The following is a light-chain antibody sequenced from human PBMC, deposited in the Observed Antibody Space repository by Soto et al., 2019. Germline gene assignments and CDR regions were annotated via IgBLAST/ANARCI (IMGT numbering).Light chain of an antibody. CDR1: SSNIGSNT. V-gene: IGLV1-44*01. J-gene: IGLJ1*01. CDR3: AAWDDSLNGRYV. CDR2: SNN. Sequence: QSVLTQPPSASGTPGQRVTISCSGSSSNIGSNTVNWYQQLPGTAPKLLIYSNNQRPSGVPDRFSGSKSGTSASLAISGLQSEDEADNYCAAWDDSLNGRYVFGTGTKVTVL.